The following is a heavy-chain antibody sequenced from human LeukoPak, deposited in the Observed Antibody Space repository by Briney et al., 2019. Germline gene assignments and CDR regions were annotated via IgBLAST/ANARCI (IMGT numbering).Heavy chain of an antibody. CDR2: IYHSGST. D-gene: IGHD2-15*01. Sequence: PSETLSHTRAVSGGSISSSNWWSWVRQPPGKGLEWIGEIYHSGSTNYNPSLKSRVTISVDKSKNQFSLKLSSVTAADTAVYYCARAFRYCSGGSCYSGRSQEYFDYWGQGTLVTVSS. V-gene: IGHV4-4*02. J-gene: IGHJ4*02. CDR1: GGSISSSNW. CDR3: ARAFRYCSGGSCYSGRSQEYFDY.